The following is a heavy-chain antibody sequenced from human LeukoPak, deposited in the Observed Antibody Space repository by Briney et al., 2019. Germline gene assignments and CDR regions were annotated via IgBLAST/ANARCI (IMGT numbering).Heavy chain of an antibody. Sequence: ASVKVSCKASGYTFTGYYMHWMRQAPGQGLEWMGWINPNSGGTNYAQKFQGRVTMTRDTSISTAYMELSRLRSDDTAVYYCARGSSWDSSYFDYWGQGTLVTVSS. D-gene: IGHD6-13*01. CDR2: INPNSGGT. CDR3: ARGSSWDSSYFDY. J-gene: IGHJ4*02. V-gene: IGHV1-2*02. CDR1: GYTFTGYY.